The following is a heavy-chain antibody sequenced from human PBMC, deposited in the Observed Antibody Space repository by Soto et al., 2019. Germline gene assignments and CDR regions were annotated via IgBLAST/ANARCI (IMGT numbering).Heavy chain of an antibody. J-gene: IGHJ6*02. CDR2: TYYRSKWYS. D-gene: IGHD6-6*01. Sequence: LSLTCAISGDSVSSNSASWNWIRQSPSRGLEWLGRTYYRSKWYSNYAVSVKSRITINPDTSKNKFSLQMNSVTPEDTAVYYCERIHRSSSSDMDVWGQGTTVTVSS. CDR1: GDSVSSNSAS. CDR3: ERIHRSSSSDMDV. V-gene: IGHV6-1*01.